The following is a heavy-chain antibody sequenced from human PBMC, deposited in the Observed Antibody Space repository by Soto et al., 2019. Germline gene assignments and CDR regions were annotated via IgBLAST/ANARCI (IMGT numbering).Heavy chain of an antibody. CDR1: GLTISSAAYY. J-gene: IGHJ5*02. D-gene: IGHD2-2*01. Sequence: SETLSLTCSVSGLTISSAAYYWSWIRQHPGKGLEWVGNIYYNGSTNYNPSLKSRVTISVDTSKNQFSLKLSSVTAADTAVYYCARVRIVVVPAAIGGWFDPWGQGTLVTVSS. CDR2: IYYNGST. V-gene: IGHV4-31*03. CDR3: ARVRIVVVPAAIGGWFDP.